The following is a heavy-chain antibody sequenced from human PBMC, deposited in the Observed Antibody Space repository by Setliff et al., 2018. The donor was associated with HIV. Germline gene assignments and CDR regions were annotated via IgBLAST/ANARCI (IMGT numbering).Heavy chain of an antibody. J-gene: IGHJ5*02. V-gene: IGHV4-59*08. CDR3: ASRIYYYDSSRVLREEGFDP. CDR2: IYYSGST. Sequence: PSETLSLTCTVSGGSISCYYWSWIRQPPGKGLEWIGYIYYSGSTNYNPSLKSRVTISVDTSKNQFSLKLSSVTAADTAVYYCASRIYYYDSSRVLREEGFDPWGQGTLVTVSS. CDR1: GGSISCYY. D-gene: IGHD3-22*01.